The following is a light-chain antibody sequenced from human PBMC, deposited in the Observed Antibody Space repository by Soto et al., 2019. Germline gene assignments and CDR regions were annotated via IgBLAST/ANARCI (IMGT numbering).Light chain of an antibody. CDR2: EGT. CDR3: CSYVGSRAVV. CDR1: STDLGSYNL. V-gene: IGLV2-23*01. Sequence: QSVLTQPASVSGSPGQSITLSCTGTSTDLGSYNLVSWYQQHPGQAPKLVIYEGTKRPSGVSNRFSGSKSGTTASLTISGLQAEDEDDYYCCSYVGSRAVVFGGGTKLTVL. J-gene: IGLJ2*01.